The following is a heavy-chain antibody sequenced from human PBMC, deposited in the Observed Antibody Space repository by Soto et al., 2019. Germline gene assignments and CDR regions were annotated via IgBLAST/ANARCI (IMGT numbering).Heavy chain of an antibody. CDR1: GGSFSGYY. J-gene: IGHJ6*02. V-gene: IGHV4-34*01. Sequence: QVQLQQWGAGLLKPSETLSLTCAVYGGSFSGYYWSWIRQPPGKGLEWIGEINHSGSTNYNPSLKSRVTISVDTPKNQFSLKLSSVTAADTAVYYCARGGGYYYGMDVWGQGTTVTVSS. CDR3: ARGGGYYYGMDV. CDR2: INHSGST. D-gene: IGHD1-26*01.